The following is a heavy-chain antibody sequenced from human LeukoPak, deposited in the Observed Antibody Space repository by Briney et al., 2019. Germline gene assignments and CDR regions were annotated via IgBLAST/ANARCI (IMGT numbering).Heavy chain of an antibody. V-gene: IGHV4-4*09. Sequence: SETLSLTCSVSGASISNSYWGWIRQPPGKGLEWVGYVYTNGRSNYNPSLKGRVTISVDRSKNQFSLKLNSVTAADTAVYYCARPTVFGGFDPWGQGTLVTVSS. CDR1: GASISNSY. CDR3: ARPTVFGGFDP. J-gene: IGHJ5*02. D-gene: IGHD3-16*01. CDR2: VYTNGRS.